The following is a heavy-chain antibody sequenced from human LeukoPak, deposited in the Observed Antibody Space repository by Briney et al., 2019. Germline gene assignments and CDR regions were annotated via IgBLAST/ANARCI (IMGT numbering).Heavy chain of an antibody. V-gene: IGHV1-2*02. Sequence: ASVKVSCKASGYTFTGYYMHWVRQAPGQGLEWMGWINPNSGGTNYAQKFQGRVTMTRDTSISTAYMELSSLRSEDTAVYYCATGLDRIMITFGGVWGQGTLVTVSS. D-gene: IGHD3-16*01. J-gene: IGHJ4*02. CDR1: GYTFTGYY. CDR2: INPNSGGT. CDR3: ATGLDRIMITFGGV.